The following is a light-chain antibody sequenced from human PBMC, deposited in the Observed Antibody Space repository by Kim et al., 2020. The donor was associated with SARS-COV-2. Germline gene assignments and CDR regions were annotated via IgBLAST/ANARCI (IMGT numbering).Light chain of an antibody. CDR1: HNVDIS. V-gene: IGKV3-11*01. CDR2: DAA. J-gene: IGKJ4*01. CDR3: QQRGNWPPALT. Sequence: FQGERASLSCKASHNVDISLAWYQQTPGQAPRLLIYDAAIRAAGIPDRFSASGSGTDFTLTIGSLAPEDFAVYYCQQRGNWPPALTFGGGTKLEI.